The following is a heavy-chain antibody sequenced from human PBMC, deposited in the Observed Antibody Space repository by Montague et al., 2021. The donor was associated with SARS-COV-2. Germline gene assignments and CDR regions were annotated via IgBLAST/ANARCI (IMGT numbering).Heavy chain of an antibody. CDR1: GGSISSYY. CDR2: GCYSLGT. V-gene: IGHV4-59*13. D-gene: IGHD3-22*01. CDR3: ARDSHDYDSSGHFDY. Sequence: SETLSLTCTVSGGSISSYYYIWSQQPPGKGLGWVWYGCYSLGTNYNPSLKSRVTISVETSNNQFSLTLNSVTAADAAVYYCARDSHDYDSSGHFDYWGQGTLVSVSS. J-gene: IGHJ4*02.